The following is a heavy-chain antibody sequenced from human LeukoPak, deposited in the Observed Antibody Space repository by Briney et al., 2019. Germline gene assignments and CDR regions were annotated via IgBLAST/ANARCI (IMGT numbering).Heavy chain of an antibody. Sequence: ASVKVSCKASGYTFAGYYMHWVRQAPGQGLEWMGWINPNSGGTNYAQKFQGRVTMTRDTSISTAYMELSRLRSDDTAVYYCARGGCSSTSCYVDYWGQGTLVAVSS. CDR3: ARGGCSSTSCYVDY. CDR1: GYTFAGYY. D-gene: IGHD2-2*01. CDR2: INPNSGGT. V-gene: IGHV1-2*02. J-gene: IGHJ4*02.